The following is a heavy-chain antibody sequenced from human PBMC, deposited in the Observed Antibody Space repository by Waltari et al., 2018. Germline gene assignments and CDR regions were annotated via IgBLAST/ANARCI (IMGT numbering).Heavy chain of an antibody. J-gene: IGHJ5*02. CDR3: ARTYSGDYEFWFDP. V-gene: IGHV4-39*01. Sequence: QLQLQESGPGLVKSSETLSLTCDVSGGSISSINYNWGWLRQTPGKGLEWIASIYYSGNTYNNPSLKSRVTISVDTSKNQFSLSLSSVTAADTAVYYCARTYSGDYEFWFDPWGQGTLVTVSS. D-gene: IGHD1-26*01. CDR2: IYYSGNT. CDR1: GGSISSINYN.